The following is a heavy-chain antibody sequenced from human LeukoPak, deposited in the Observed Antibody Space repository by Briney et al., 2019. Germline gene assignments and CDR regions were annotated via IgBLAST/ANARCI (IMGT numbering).Heavy chain of an antibody. V-gene: IGHV4-59*08. J-gene: IGHJ3*02. CDR2: IYYSGST. Sequence: SETLSLTCTVSGGSISNYYWSWIRQPPGKGLEWIGHIYYSGSTKYNPSLKSRVTISVDTSKNQFSLKVSSVTAADTAVYYCARLPGFRDAFDIWGQGTMVTVSS. CDR3: ARLPGFRDAFDI. CDR1: GGSISNYY.